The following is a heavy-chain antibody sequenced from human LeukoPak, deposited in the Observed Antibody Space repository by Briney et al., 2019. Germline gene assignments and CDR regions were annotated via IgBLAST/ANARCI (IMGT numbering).Heavy chain of an antibody. D-gene: IGHD3-10*01. CDR2: ISPTGSTT. V-gene: IGHV3-11*01. CDR3: ARTCGSGSYGDY. Sequence: KTGGSLRLSCAASGFTFSDYYMSWIRQAPGKGLEWVSYISPTGSTTYYADSVKGRFTIARDNAKNSLYLQMNSLRAEDTAAYYCARTCGSGSYGDYWGQGILVTVSS. J-gene: IGHJ4*02. CDR1: GFTFSDYY.